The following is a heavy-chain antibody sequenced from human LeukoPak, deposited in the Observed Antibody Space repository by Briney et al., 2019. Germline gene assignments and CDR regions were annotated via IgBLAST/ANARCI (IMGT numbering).Heavy chain of an antibody. CDR1: GGSISSGSYY. Sequence: SQTLSLTCTVSGGSISSGSYYWSWIRQPAGKGLEWIGRIYTSGSTNYNPSLKSRVTISVDTSKNQFSLKLSSVTAADTAVYYCARDGFGESLESGGMDVWGQGTTVTVSS. CDR3: ARDGFGESLESGGMDV. J-gene: IGHJ6*02. V-gene: IGHV4-61*02. D-gene: IGHD3-10*01. CDR2: IYTSGST.